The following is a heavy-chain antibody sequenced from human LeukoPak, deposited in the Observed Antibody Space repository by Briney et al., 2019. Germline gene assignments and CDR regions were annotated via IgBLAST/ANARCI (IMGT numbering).Heavy chain of an antibody. J-gene: IGHJ6*03. D-gene: IGHD3-22*01. CDR2: IYYSGST. CDR3: TRGSIAYYYMDV. CDR1: GFTFDDYG. V-gene: IGHV4-59*01. Sequence: GSLRLSCAASGFTFDDYGMSWIRQPPGKGLEWIGSIYYSGSTNYNPSLKSRVTISVDTSKNQFSLKLSSVTAADTAVYYCTRGSIAYYYMDVWGKGTTVTISS.